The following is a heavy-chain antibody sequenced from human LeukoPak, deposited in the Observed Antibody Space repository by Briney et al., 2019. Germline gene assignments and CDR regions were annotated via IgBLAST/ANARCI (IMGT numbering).Heavy chain of an antibody. CDR1: GGSISSGGYY. CDR3: ATSSPGELLIYYMDV. J-gene: IGHJ6*03. D-gene: IGHD1-26*01. Sequence: SETLSLTCTVSGGSISSGGYYWSWIRQPPGKGLEWIGYIYHSGSTYYNPSLKSRVTISVDRSKNQFSLKLSSVTAADTAVYYCATSSPGELLIYYMDVWGKGTTVTVSS. V-gene: IGHV4-30-2*01. CDR2: IYHSGST.